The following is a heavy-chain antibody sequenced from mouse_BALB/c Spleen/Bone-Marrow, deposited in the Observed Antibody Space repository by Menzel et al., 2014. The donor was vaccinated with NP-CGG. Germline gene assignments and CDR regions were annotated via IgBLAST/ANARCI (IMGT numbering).Heavy chain of an antibody. J-gene: IGHJ4*01. V-gene: IGHV5-17*02. D-gene: IGHD1-2*01. CDR1: GFTFSSFG. Sequence: EVKVVESGGGLMQPGGSRKLSCAASGFTFSSFGMHWVRQAPERGLEWVAYISSGSSTIYYADTVKGRFTISRDNPKNALFLQMTSLRSEDTAMYYCARNHGYGYDHAMDYWGQGTSVTVSS. CDR3: ARNHGYGYDHAMDY. CDR2: ISSGSSTI.